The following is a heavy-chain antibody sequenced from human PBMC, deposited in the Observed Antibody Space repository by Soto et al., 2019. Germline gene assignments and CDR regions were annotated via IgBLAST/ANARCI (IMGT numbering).Heavy chain of an antibody. J-gene: IGHJ4*02. CDR3: ARDQGWYAN. CDR2: IYSGGST. V-gene: IGHV3-53*01. Sequence: PGGSLRLSCAASGVTVCSNYMGWVRQATGKGLEWVSVIYSGGSTYYADSVKGRFTISRDNSKNTLYLQMNSLRAEDTAVYYCARDQGWYANWGQGTLVTVSS. CDR1: GVTVCSNY. D-gene: IGHD2-8*01.